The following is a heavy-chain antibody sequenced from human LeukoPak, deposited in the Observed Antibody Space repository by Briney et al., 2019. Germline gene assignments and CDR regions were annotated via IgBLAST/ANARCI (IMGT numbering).Heavy chain of an antibody. CDR3: ARDSPYSDYLIGGAFNI. V-gene: IGHV3-7*03. CDR2: IKFDGSEK. D-gene: IGHD4-11*01. J-gene: IGHJ3*02. CDR1: GFIFRNYW. Sequence: GGSLRLSCAASGFIFRNYWMSWVRQAPGKGLEWVANIKFDGSEKFYVDSVKGRFTISRDNAKNSLYLQMNSLRAEDTAVYYCARDSPYSDYLIGGAFNIWGQGTMVTVSS.